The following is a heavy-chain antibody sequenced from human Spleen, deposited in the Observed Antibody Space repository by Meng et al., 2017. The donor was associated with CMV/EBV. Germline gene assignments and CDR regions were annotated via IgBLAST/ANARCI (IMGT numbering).Heavy chain of an antibody. CDR3: ARDRGLGNPDFNWFDP. CDR2: IIPTIGTG. D-gene: IGHD3/OR15-3a*01. Sequence: SGGTFNSYGINWVRQAHGQGLEWMGGIIPTIGTGHYAQRLQGRLTITTDEYTTTVYMELRNLRSDDTAVYYCARDRGLGNPDFNWFDPWGQGTLVTVSS. J-gene: IGHJ5*02. V-gene: IGHV1-69*05. CDR1: GGTFNSYG.